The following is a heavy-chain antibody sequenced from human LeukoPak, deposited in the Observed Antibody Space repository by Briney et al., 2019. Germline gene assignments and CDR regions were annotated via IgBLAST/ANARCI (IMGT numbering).Heavy chain of an antibody. CDR3: ARDRRGMAAVPYYFDS. Sequence: GGSLRLSCAASGFTFSTYWMSWVRQAPGKGLEWVANIKEDGNRIYYVDSVKGRFTISRENAKNTLYLQMNSLRAEDTAFYYCARDRRGMAAVPYYFDSWGQGTLVTVSS. D-gene: IGHD6-13*01. J-gene: IGHJ4*02. CDR2: IKEDGNRI. CDR1: GFTFSTYW. V-gene: IGHV3-7*01.